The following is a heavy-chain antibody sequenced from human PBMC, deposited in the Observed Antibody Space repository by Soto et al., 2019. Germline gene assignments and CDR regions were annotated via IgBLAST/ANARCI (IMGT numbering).Heavy chain of an antibody. CDR1: GGSVSSGSYY. Sequence: QVQLQESGPGLVKPSETLSLTCTVSGGSVSSGSYYWSWIRQPPGKGLEWIGYIYYSGSTNYNPSLKSRVTISVDTSKNQFSLKLSSVTAADTAVYYCARLYYYDSDDAFDIWGQGTMVTVSS. CDR3: ARLYYYDSDDAFDI. V-gene: IGHV4-61*01. D-gene: IGHD3-22*01. J-gene: IGHJ3*02. CDR2: IYYSGST.